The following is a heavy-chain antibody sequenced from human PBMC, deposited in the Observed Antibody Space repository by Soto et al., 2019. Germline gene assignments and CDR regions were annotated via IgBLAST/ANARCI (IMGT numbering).Heavy chain of an antibody. J-gene: IGHJ5*02. D-gene: IGHD3-3*01. CDR1: GGTFSSYA. CDR3: ARVRSDFWSGYYIYNWFDP. CDR2: IIPIFGTA. V-gene: IGHV1-69*06. Sequence: SVKVSCKASGGTFSSYAISWVRQAPGQGLEWMGGIIPIFGTANYAQKFQGRVTITADKSTSTAYMELSSLRSEDTAVYYCARVRSDFWSGYYIYNWFDPWGQGTLVTVSS.